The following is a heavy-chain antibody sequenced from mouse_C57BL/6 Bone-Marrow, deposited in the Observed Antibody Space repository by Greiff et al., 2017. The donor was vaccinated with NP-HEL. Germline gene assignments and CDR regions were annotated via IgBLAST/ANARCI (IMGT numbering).Heavy chain of an antibody. CDR3: ARRKGLLRYHYFDY. D-gene: IGHD1-1*01. V-gene: IGHV1-55*01. J-gene: IGHJ2*01. CDR1: GYTFTSYW. Sequence: QVQLQQPGAELVKPGASVKMSCKASGYTFTSYWITWVKQRPGQGLEWIGDIYPGSGSTNYNEKFKSKATLTVDTSSSTAYMQLSSLTSEDSAVYYCARRKGLLRYHYFDYWGQGTTLTVSS. CDR2: IYPGSGST.